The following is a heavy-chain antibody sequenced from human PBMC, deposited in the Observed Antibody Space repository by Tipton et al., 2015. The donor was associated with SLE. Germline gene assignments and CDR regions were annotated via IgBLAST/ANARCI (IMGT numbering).Heavy chain of an antibody. J-gene: IGHJ4*02. CDR2: TSYDESNK. D-gene: IGHD3-22*01. Sequence: SLRLSCAASGFSFSTFAMHWVRQAPGKGLEWVAVTSYDESNKNYADSVKGRFTISRDISKNSLYLHMNSLKAEDTAVYYCAKDLGGQWLSQIFDYWGQGTLVTVSS. CDR3: AKDLGGQWLSQIFDY. V-gene: IGHV3-30-3*01. CDR1: GFSFSTFA.